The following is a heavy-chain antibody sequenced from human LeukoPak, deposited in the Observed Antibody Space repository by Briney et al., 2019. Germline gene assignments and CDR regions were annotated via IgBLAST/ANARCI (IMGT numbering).Heavy chain of an antibody. CDR2: ISGSSSYI. D-gene: IGHD6-6*01. CDR1: AFTFSRYS. CDR3: AREAPRGTSSNPYYFDS. J-gene: IGHJ4*02. Sequence: GGSLRLSCAAYAFTFSRYSMNWVRPAPGKGLEWVASISGSSSYIYYADSVKGRFTISRDNSKNTLYLQMNSLRAEDTAVYYCAREAPRGTSSNPYYFDSWGQGTLVTVSS. V-gene: IGHV3-21*01.